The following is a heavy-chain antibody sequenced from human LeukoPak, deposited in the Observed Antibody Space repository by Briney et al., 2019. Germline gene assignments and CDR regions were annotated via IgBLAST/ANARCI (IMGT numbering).Heavy chain of an antibody. CDR2: IYYSGTT. CDR3: ARHDYYYYGMDV. J-gene: IGHJ6*02. CDR1: GGSISSYY. V-gene: IGHV4-59*08. Sequence: SETLSLTCTVSGGSISSYYWSWIRQPPGKGLEYIGYIYYSGTTNYNPSLKSRVTISVDTSKNQFSLNLTSVTAADTAMYYCARHDYYYYGMDVWGQGTTVIVSS.